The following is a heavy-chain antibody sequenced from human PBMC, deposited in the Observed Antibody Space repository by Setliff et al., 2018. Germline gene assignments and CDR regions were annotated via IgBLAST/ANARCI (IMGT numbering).Heavy chain of an antibody. D-gene: IGHD3-16*01. CDR1: GGSISSGDAS. Sequence: PSATLSLTCAVSGGSISSGDASWSWVRQPPGKGLEWIGYIYHAGSIYYNPSLKSRVTISVDTSKNQFAQKLRSVTAADTAVYYLARAFGLQYYFDYWGQGTLVTVSS. V-gene: IGHV4-30-2*01. CDR3: ARAFGLQYYFDY. J-gene: IGHJ4*02. CDR2: IYHAGSI.